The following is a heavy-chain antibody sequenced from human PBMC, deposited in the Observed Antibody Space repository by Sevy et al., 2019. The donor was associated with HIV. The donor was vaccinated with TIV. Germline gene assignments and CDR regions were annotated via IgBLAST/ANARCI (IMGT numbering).Heavy chain of an antibody. J-gene: IGHJ4*02. V-gene: IGHV4-59*01. CDR3: ARVGFNWNDVDY. D-gene: IGHD1-20*01. Sequence: PETLSLTCTVSGASMNIYYWSWIRQPPGKGLEWIGYIYYSGTTNYNPSLKSRLTISIDTSKNQFSLKLSSVTAADTAVYYCARVGFNWNDVDYWGQGTLVTVSS. CDR1: GASMNIYY. CDR2: IYYSGTT.